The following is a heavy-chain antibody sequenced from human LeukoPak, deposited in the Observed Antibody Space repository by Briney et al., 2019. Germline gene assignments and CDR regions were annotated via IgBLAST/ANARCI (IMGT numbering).Heavy chain of an antibody. V-gene: IGHV4-59*11. J-gene: IGHJ4*02. Sequence: PSETLSLTCTVSGGSISSHYWSWIRQPPGKGLEWIGEIHHRGTTYYNPSLRSRVTISVDTSKNQFSLKLSSVTAADTAVYYCARGSDNWNYSIDYWGQGTLVTVSS. CDR3: ARGSDNWNYSIDY. CDR1: GGSISSHY. D-gene: IGHD1-7*01. CDR2: IHHRGTT.